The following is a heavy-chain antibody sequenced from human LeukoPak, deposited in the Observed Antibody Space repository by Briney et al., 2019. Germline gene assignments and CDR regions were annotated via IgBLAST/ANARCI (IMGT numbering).Heavy chain of an antibody. CDR3: ARDQGWAYYGSGSYFYFDY. CDR1: GFTFSSYS. J-gene: IGHJ4*02. D-gene: IGHD3-10*01. Sequence: PGGSLRLSCAASGFTFSSYSMNWVRQAPGKGLEWVSSISSSSSYIYYADSVKGRFTISRDNAKNPLYLQMNSLRAEDTAVYYCARDQGWAYYGSGSYFYFDYWGQGTLVTVSS. CDR2: ISSSSSYI. V-gene: IGHV3-21*01.